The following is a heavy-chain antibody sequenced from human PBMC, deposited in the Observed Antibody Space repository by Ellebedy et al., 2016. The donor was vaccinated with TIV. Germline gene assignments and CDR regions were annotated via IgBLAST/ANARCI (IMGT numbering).Heavy chain of an antibody. CDR2: INRSVSTA. J-gene: IGHJ4*02. D-gene: IGHD2-15*01. Sequence: AASVKVSCKASGYTFSSYYMHWARQAPGQGLQWMGRINRSVSTAIYAQNLQGRVTMTRDTATSTDYMELSSLRAEDTSVYYCARDSDRWSFDYWGQGTLVTVSS. CDR3: ARDSDRWSFDY. V-gene: IGHV1-46*01. CDR1: GYTFSSYY.